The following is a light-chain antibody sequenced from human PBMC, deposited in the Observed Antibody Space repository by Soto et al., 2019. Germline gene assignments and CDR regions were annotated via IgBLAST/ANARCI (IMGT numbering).Light chain of an antibody. CDR3: QQFGISPRT. J-gene: IGKJ2*01. Sequence: EIVLTQSPGTLSLSPGERATLSCRASQSLSNSYLAWYQQKPGQAPRLLIYASSTRATGIPDRFSGSGSGTDFTLTISRLEPEDFAVYYYQQFGISPRTFGQGTKLEI. CDR2: ASS. V-gene: IGKV3-20*01. CDR1: QSLSNSY.